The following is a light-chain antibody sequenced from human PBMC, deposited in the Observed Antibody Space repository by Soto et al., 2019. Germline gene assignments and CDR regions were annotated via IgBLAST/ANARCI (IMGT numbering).Light chain of an antibody. CDR3: RQADSFPLT. CDR2: GAS. Sequence: DVHMTQSPSSVSASVGYRFTITCRASQGISRWLDWYQQKPGKAPKLLIYGASSVQSGVPSRFRGSGSGTDFTLTISSLQPEDFETYYCRQADSFPLTFGGGTKVDIK. V-gene: IGKV1-12*01. J-gene: IGKJ4*01. CDR1: QGISRW.